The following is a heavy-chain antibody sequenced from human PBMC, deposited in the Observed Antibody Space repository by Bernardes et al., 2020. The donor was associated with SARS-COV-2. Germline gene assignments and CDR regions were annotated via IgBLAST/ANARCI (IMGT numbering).Heavy chain of an antibody. J-gene: IGHJ6*03. Sequence: SETLSLTCAVSGGSISSSNWWSWVRQPPGKGLEWIGEIYHSGSTNYNPSLKSRVTISVDKSKNQFSLKLSSVTAADTAVYYCARGTMVQGVIRGPTHYYYMDVWGKGTTVTVSS. CDR3: ARGTMVQGVIRGPTHYYYMDV. D-gene: IGHD3-10*01. V-gene: IGHV4-4*02. CDR2: IYHSGST. CDR1: GGSISSSNW.